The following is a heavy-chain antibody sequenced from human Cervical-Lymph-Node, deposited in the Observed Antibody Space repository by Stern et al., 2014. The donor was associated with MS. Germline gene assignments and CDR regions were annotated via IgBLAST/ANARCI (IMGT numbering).Heavy chain of an antibody. CDR1: GLTFSNYG. D-gene: IGHD1-14*01. J-gene: IGHJ4*02. Sequence: VQLVESGGDVVQPGKSLRLSCAASGLTFSNYGMHWVRQAPGKGLEWVAVIWRDGSEEYYADSVKGRFTVSRDNSKNTVYLEMNSLRAEDTALYYCATITPVDYWGQGTLVIVSS. CDR3: ATITPVDY. V-gene: IGHV3-33*01. CDR2: IWRDGSEE.